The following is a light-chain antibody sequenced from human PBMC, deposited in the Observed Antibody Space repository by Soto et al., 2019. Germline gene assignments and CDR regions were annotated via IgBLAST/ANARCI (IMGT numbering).Light chain of an antibody. CDR2: WAS. J-gene: IGKJ2*01. V-gene: IGKV4-1*01. CDR3: QPYYATPPS. CDR1: QSVLYSPNNKSY. Sequence: DIVMTQSPDSLAVSLGERATINCKSSQSVLYSPNNKSYLAWYQQKPGQPPKLLIYWASTRESGVPDRVSGSGSGSDFTLTISSLQAEDVAVYSCQPYYATPPSFGQGTELEIK.